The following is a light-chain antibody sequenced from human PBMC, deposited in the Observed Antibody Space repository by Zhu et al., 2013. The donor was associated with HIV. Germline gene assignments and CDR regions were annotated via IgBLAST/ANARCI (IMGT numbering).Light chain of an antibody. CDR2: GAS. CDR1: QSVSSN. J-gene: IGKJ4*01. CDR3: HQYNNWPLT. Sequence: EIVMTQSPATLSVSPGERATLSCRASQSVSSNLAWYKQKPGQPPRLLIYGASTRATGIPARFSGSGPGTEFTLTISSLQSEDLAVYYCHQYNNWPLTFGGGTKVEIK. V-gene: IGKV3-15*01.